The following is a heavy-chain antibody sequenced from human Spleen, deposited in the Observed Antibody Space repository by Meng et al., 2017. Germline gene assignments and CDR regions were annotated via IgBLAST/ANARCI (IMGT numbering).Heavy chain of an antibody. V-gene: IGHV3-48*03. Sequence: GESLKISCAASGFTFSSCEMNWVRQAPGKGLEWVSYISSSGSTIYYADSVKGRFTISRDNAKNSLYLQMNSLRAEDTAVYYCASRIFGVVVYWGQGTLVTVSS. D-gene: IGHD3-3*01. CDR2: ISSSGSTI. CDR3: ASRIFGVVVY. J-gene: IGHJ4*02. CDR1: GFTFSSCE.